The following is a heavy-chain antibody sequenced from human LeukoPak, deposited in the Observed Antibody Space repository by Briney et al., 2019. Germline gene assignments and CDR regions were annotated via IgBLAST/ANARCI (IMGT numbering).Heavy chain of an antibody. Sequence: SETLSLTCTVSGGSINNYYWSWIRQSPGKGLEWIGYVYYSGTTNYNPSLKSRVTVSVDTSKKQFSLKVRSVTAADTAVYYCARSVFGWKYYDILTGYLGAPLVFDPWGQGTLVTVSS. D-gene: IGHD3-9*01. CDR2: VYYSGTT. CDR1: GGSINNYY. CDR3: ARSVFGWKYYDILTGYLGAPLVFDP. J-gene: IGHJ5*02. V-gene: IGHV4-59*01.